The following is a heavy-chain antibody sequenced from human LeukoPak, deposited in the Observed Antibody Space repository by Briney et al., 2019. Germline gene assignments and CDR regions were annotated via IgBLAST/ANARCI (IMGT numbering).Heavy chain of an antibody. J-gene: IGHJ1*01. CDR3: ATGDSIAVAVEYFHH. Sequence: GASVKVSCKAPGGIFSSYAFSWVRQAPGQGLEWMGGIIPILGKASYAQKFQGRVTITADESTSTAYMELSSLRSEDTAVYYCATGDSIAVAVEYFHHWGQGTLVTVSS. CDR1: GGIFSSYA. CDR2: IIPILGKA. D-gene: IGHD6-19*01. V-gene: IGHV1-69*10.